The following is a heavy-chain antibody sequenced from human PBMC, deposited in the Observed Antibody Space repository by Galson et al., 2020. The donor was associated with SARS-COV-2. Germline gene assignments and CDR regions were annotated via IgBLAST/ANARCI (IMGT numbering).Heavy chain of an antibody. CDR1: GGSISSGGSY. D-gene: IGHD3-10*01. Sequence: SETLSLTCTVSGGSISSGGSYWSWIRQHPGKGLDWIGYIYYSGSTYYNPSLKSRVTISVDTSKNQFSLKLSSVTAADTAVYYCARVRSLWFGELLMGVAFDIWGQGTMVTVSS. V-gene: IGHV4-31*03. J-gene: IGHJ3*02. CDR2: IYYSGST. CDR3: ARVRSLWFGELLMGVAFDI.